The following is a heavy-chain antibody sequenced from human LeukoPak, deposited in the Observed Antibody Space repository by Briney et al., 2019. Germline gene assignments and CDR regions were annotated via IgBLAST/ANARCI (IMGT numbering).Heavy chain of an antibody. J-gene: IGHJ6*01. CDR1: GFTFSSYG. Sequence: PEGSLRLSCAASGFTFSSYGMHWVRQAPGKGLEWVAVISYDGSNKYYADSVKGRFTISRDNSKNTLYLQMNSLRAEDTAVYYCAKDLSVVVPAAIGMDVWGQGTTVTVSS. V-gene: IGHV3-30*18. D-gene: IGHD2-2*01. CDR3: AKDLSVVVPAAIGMDV. CDR2: ISYDGSNK.